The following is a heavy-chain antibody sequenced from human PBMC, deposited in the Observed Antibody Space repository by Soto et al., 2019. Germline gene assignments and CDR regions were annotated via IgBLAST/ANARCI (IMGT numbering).Heavy chain of an antibody. D-gene: IGHD3-16*01. Sequence: QVQLVESGGGVVQPGRSLRLSCAASGFTFSSYGMHWVRQAPGKGLEWVAVIWYDGSNKYYADSVKGRFTISRDNSKNTLYLQMNSLRAEDTAVYYCARRGGGGSALDYWGQGTLVTVSS. J-gene: IGHJ4*02. CDR3: ARRGGGGSALDY. CDR2: IWYDGSNK. CDR1: GFTFSSYG. V-gene: IGHV3-33*01.